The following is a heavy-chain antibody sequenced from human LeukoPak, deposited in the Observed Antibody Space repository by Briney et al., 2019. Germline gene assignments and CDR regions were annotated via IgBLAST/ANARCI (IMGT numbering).Heavy chain of an antibody. CDR3: ARDGSYYYDSSGQPLDY. CDR2: VYTSGST. V-gene: IGHV4-4*07. CDR1: GGSISSYY. Sequence: SETLSLTCTVSGGSISSYYWSWIRQPAGKGLEWIGRVYTSGSTNYNPSLKGRVTISVDKSKNQFSLKLSSVTAADTAVYYCARDGSYYYDSSGQPLDYWGQGTLVTVSS. D-gene: IGHD3-22*01. J-gene: IGHJ4*02.